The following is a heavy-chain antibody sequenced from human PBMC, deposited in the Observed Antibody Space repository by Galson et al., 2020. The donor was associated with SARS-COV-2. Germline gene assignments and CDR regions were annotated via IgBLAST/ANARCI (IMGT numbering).Heavy chain of an antibody. V-gene: IGHV3-13*01. J-gene: IGHJ4*02. CDR2: ITGSGDT. D-gene: IGHD6-13*01. CDR3: VRALRYCSSSSTCYTDYFEY. CDR1: GFRFSNYD. Sequence: GGSLRLSCAASGFRFSNYDMHWVRQRPGKGLEWVSGITGSGDTFYPRSVKGRFSISREIARNALYLQMNSLRAGDTAVYYCVRALRYCSSSSTCYTDYFEYWGLGTPVTVSS.